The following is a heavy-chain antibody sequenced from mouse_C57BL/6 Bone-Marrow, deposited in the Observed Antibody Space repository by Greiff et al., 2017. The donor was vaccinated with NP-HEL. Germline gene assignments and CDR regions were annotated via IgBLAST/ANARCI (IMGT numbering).Heavy chain of an antibody. D-gene: IGHD2-3*01. Sequence: VQLQQSGAELAKPGASVKLSCKASGYTFTSYWMHWVKQRPGQGLEWIGYINPSSGYTKYNQKFKGKATLTADKSSSTAYMQLSSLTYEDAAVYSSARRWPFDYWGQGTTLTVSS. J-gene: IGHJ2*01. V-gene: IGHV1-7*01. CDR2: INPSSGYT. CDR1: GYTFTSYW. CDR3: ARRWPFDY.